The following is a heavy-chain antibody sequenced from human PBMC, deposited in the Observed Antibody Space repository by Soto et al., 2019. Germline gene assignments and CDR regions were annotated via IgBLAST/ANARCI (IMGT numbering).Heavy chain of an antibody. CDR3: ARDGDCSGGSCYDYYGMDV. CDR1: GFTFSSYS. D-gene: IGHD2-15*01. CDR2: ISSSSSYI. V-gene: IGHV3-21*01. J-gene: IGHJ6*02. Sequence: GGSLRLSCAASGFTFSSYSMNWVRQAPGKGLEWVSSISSSSSYIYYADSVKGRFTISRDNAKNSLYLQMNSLRAEDTAVYYCARDGDCSGGSCYDYYGMDVWGQGTTVTVSS.